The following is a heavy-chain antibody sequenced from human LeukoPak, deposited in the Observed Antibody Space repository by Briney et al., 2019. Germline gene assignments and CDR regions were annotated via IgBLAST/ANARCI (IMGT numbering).Heavy chain of an antibody. CDR3: TTEYGYCSGGSCYSSHLGY. J-gene: IGHJ4*02. V-gene: IGHV3-15*01. CDR1: GFTFSNAW. CDR2: IKSKTDGGTT. Sequence: GGSLRLSCAASGFTFSNAWMSWVRQAPGKGLEWVGRIKSKTDGGTTDYAAPVKGRFTISRDDSKNTLYLQMNSLKTEGTAVYYCTTEYGYCSGGSCYSSHLGYWGQGTLVTVSS. D-gene: IGHD2-15*01.